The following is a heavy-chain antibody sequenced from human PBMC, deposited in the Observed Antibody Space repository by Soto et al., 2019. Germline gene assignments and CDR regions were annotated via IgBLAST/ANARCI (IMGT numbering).Heavy chain of an antibody. D-gene: IGHD2-2*02. V-gene: IGHV3-23*01. CDR2: ITSNGDST. J-gene: IGHJ4*02. CDR3: AKDSPSYTTSPCYCDS. Sequence: GASLRLSCAAFGFDFNKYAMTWVRQAPGKGLQWVSSITSNGDSTYYAGSVKGRFTTSRDNSKNTLYLQMNSLRADDTAVFYCAKDSPSYTTSPCYCDSWGQGTLVTVSS. CDR1: GFDFNKYA.